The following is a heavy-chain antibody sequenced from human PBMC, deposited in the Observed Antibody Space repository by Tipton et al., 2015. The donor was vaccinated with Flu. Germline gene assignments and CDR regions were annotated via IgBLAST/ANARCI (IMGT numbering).Heavy chain of an antibody. CDR2: IKLDGSEK. CDR1: GFTFSNYW. Sequence: SLRLSCAASGFTFSNYWMSWVRQAPGKGLEWVANIKLDGSEKFYVESVKGRFTISRDNAKNSLYLQMNSLRAEDTAVYYCVRPSRDGYDGDYWGQGALVTVSS. J-gene: IGHJ4*02. CDR3: VRPSRDGYDGDY. V-gene: IGHV3-7*01. D-gene: IGHD5-24*01.